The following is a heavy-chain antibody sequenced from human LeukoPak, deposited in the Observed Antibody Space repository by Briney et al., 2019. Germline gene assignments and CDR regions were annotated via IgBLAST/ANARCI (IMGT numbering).Heavy chain of an antibody. CDR2: ISAYSGDT. J-gene: IGHJ6*03. CDR3: VRDREVRGVRTNYYYYYMDV. CDR1: GYTFNNYG. V-gene: IGHV1-18*01. D-gene: IGHD3-10*01. Sequence: GASVKVSCKASGYTFNNYGFTWVRQAPGRGLEWMGWISAYSGDTKYAQKFQGRVTMTTDTPTTTTYMELRSLRSDDTAVYYCVRDREVRGVRTNYYYYYMDVWGKGTTVTVSS.